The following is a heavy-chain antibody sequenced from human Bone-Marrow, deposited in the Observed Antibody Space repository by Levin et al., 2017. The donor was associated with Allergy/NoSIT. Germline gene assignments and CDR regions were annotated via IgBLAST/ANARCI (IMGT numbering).Heavy chain of an antibody. J-gene: IGHJ4*02. D-gene: IGHD2-21*01. CDR3: AKWASYCGGDCYWVAPFDC. Sequence: PGGSLRLSCAASGFTFNNYGLSWVRQAPGKGLEWVSAISGSGNNIYYADSVRGRFTISRDNSKNTLDLQLNSLTAEDTAVYYCAKWASYCGGDCYWVAPFDCWGQGALVTVSS. CDR1: GFTFNNYG. CDR2: ISGSGNNI. V-gene: IGHV3-23*01.